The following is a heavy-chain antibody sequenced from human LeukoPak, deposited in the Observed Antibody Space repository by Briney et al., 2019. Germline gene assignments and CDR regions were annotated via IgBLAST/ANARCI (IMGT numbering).Heavy chain of an antibody. CDR1: GYTFTGYY. Sequence: ASVKVSCKASGYTFTGYYMHWVRQAPGQGLEWMGWINPNSGGTNYAQKFQGRVTMTRDTSISTAYMELSRLRSDDTAVYYCARYSNFYDYVWGSYRYTSTNYFDYWGQGTLVTVSS. V-gene: IGHV1-2*02. J-gene: IGHJ4*02. CDR2: INPNSGGT. CDR3: ARYSNFYDYVWGSYRYTSTNYFDY. D-gene: IGHD3-16*02.